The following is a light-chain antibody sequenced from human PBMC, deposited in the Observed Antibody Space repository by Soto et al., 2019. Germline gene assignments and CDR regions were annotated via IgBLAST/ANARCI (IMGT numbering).Light chain of an antibody. Sequence: QAVVTQEPSFSVSPGGTVTLTCGLTSGSVSTTYYPSWYQQTPGQAPRTLIYSTNIRSSGVPDRFSGSILGNKAALTITGAQADDESDYHYLLHMGGGLVVFGGGTKLTVL. CDR3: LLHMGGGLVV. V-gene: IGLV8-61*01. CDR2: STN. J-gene: IGLJ2*01. CDR1: SGSVSTTYY.